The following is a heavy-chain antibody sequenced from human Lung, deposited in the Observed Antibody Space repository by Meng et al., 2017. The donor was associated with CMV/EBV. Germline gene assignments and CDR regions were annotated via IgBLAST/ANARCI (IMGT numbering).Heavy chain of an antibody. Sequence: QVRLWQTSAEVKRPVALGEFSCKAFGYNFPGYGISWVRQAPGQGLEWMAWISANNGNTNYAQLLQVRVTMTTDTSTSTAYMELTTLRSDDTAVYYCVGEIEYGSSGVYFRHWGQGTLVTVSS. CDR2: ISANNGNT. V-gene: IGHV1-18*01. CDR3: VGEIEYGSSGVYFRH. CDR1: GYNFPGYG. D-gene: IGHD2-15*01. J-gene: IGHJ1*01.